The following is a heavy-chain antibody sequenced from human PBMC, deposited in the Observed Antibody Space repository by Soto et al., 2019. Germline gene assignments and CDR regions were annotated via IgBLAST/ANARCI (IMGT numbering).Heavy chain of an antibody. CDR2: VYYTGTT. CDR1: GGSINNYY. CDR3: ARLGGYYHSLDT. Sequence: QVQLQESGPGLVKPSETLSLTCTVSGGSINNYYWTWIRQPPGMGLGWIGYVYYTGTTSYNPSLKGRVTISIDGSKIHISLKLSSVTAGDTAFYYCARLGGYYHSLDTWGQGTLVTVSS. V-gene: IGHV4-59*08. J-gene: IGHJ5*02. D-gene: IGHD3-22*01.